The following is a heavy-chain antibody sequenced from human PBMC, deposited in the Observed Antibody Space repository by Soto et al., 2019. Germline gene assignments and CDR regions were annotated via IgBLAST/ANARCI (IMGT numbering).Heavy chain of an antibody. CDR3: ARDSRSNWAHDAVDV. V-gene: IGHV1-69*01. Sequence: QVQLVQSGAEVKKPGSSIRVSCEASGGAFSTSEIGWVRQAPGQGLEYMGGIIPIFGAPNFAPKFRQRVSITADESTGTAFLELSSLRPEDTATYFCARDSRSNWAHDAVDVWGPGTTIIVSS. CDR1: GGAFSTSE. D-gene: IGHD3-10*01. CDR2: IIPIFGAP. J-gene: IGHJ3*01.